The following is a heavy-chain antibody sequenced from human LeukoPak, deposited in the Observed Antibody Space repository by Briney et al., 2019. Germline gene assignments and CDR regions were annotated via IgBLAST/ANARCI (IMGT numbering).Heavy chain of an antibody. CDR3: ARLDWLSPAPPRY. CDR1: GGSISSYY. D-gene: IGHD3/OR15-3a*01. J-gene: IGHJ4*02. V-gene: IGHV4-39*01. CDR2: IYYSGST. Sequence: SETLSLTCTVSGGSISSYYWSWISQPPGKGLEWIGSIYYSGSTYYNPSLKSRVTISVDTSKNQFSLKLSSVTAADTAVYYCARLDWLSPAPPRYWGQGTLVTVSS.